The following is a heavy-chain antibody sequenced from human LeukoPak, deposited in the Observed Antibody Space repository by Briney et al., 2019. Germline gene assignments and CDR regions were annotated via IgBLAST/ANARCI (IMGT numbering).Heavy chain of an antibody. Sequence: GGSLRLSCAASGFTFSSYEMNWVRQAPGKGLEWVSYISSSGSTIYYADSVKGRFTISRDNAKNSLYLQMNSLRAEDTAVYYCARDWYYYGSGSYYPYGMDVWGQGTTVTVSS. D-gene: IGHD3-10*01. V-gene: IGHV3-48*03. CDR3: ARDWYYYGSGSYYPYGMDV. J-gene: IGHJ6*02. CDR2: ISSSGSTI. CDR1: GFTFSSYE.